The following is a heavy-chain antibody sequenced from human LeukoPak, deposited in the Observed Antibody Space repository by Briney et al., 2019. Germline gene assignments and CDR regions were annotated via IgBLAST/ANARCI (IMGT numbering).Heavy chain of an antibody. J-gene: IGHJ4*02. CDR1: GYTFITYG. CDR2: INPSGGST. V-gene: IGHV1-46*01. CDR3: ARAGDFDY. Sequence: GASVKVSCKASGYTFITYGLSWVRQAPGQGLEWMGIINPSGGSTSYAQKFQGRVTMTRDTSTSTVYMELSSLRSEDTAVYYCARAGDFDYWGQGTLVTVSS. D-gene: IGHD3-10*01.